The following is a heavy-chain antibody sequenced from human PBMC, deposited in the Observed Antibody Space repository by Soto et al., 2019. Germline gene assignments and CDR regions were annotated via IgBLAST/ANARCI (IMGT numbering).Heavy chain of an antibody. J-gene: IGHJ4*02. V-gene: IGHV3-20*04. CDR2: INWNGGST. CDR3: ARLYSSAWYGPGRY. CDR1: GFTFDDYG. D-gene: IGHD6-19*01. Sequence: EVQLVESGGGVVRPGGSLRLSCAASGFTFDDYGMSWVRQAPGRGLEWVSGINWNGGSTGYADSVKGRFTISRDNAKNSLYLQMKSLRAEDTALYYCARLYSSAWYGPGRYWGQGTLVTVSS.